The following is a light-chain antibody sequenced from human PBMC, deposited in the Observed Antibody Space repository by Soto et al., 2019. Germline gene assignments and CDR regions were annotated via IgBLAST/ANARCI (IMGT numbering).Light chain of an antibody. CDR3: SSYTTSSTRV. V-gene: IGLV2-14*01. J-gene: IGLJ3*02. Sequence: QSVLTQPASVSGSPGQSITISCTGTSSDVGAYNYVSWYQQHPGKAPKLMIYEVINRPSGVSNRFSGSKSGNTASLTISGLQDEDEADYYCSSYTTSSTRVFGGGTKLTVL. CDR1: SSDVGAYNY. CDR2: EVI.